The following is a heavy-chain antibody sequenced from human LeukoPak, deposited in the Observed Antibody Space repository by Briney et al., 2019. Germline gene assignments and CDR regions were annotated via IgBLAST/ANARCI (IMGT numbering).Heavy chain of an antibody. V-gene: IGHV4-31*03. CDR2: IYYSGST. D-gene: IGHD3-9*01. CDR3: ASHYYDILTGYTPRFDY. CDR1: GGSISSGGYY. Sequence: SETLSLTCTVSGGSISSGGYYWSWIRQHPGKGLEWIGYIYYSGSTYYNPSLKSRVTISVDTSKNQFSLELSSVTAADTAVYYCASHYYDILTGYTPRFDYWGQGTLVTVSS. J-gene: IGHJ4*02.